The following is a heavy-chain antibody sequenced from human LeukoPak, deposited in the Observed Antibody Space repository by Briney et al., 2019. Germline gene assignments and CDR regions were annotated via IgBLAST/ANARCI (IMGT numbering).Heavy chain of an antibody. Sequence: GESLKISCQASGYTFTTYWIGRVRQMPGKGLECMGIIYPDDSGTTYSPSFQGQVTISADKSFSTAYLQWSSLKASDTAIYYCARLGGDTYYFGSASYPNWYFDLWGRGTLVTVSS. CDR1: GYTFTTYW. CDR2: IYPDDSGT. J-gene: IGHJ2*01. D-gene: IGHD3-10*01. CDR3: ARLGGDTYYFGSASYPNWYFDL. V-gene: IGHV5-51*01.